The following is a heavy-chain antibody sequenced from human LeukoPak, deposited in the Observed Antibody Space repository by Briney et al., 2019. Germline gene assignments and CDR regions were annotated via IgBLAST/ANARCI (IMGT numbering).Heavy chain of an antibody. V-gene: IGHV4-59*01. CDR1: GGSISGYY. D-gene: IGHD3-10*01. CDR3: ARRPLIAYGKSYWYFDL. CDR2: IFYSGST. J-gene: IGHJ2*01. Sequence: SETLSLTCTVSGGSISGYYWSWIRQPPGKGLEWIGYIFYSGSTNYNSSLKSRVTISIDTSKNQFSLRLSSVTAADTAVYYCARRPLIAYGKSYWYFDLWGRGTLVTVSS.